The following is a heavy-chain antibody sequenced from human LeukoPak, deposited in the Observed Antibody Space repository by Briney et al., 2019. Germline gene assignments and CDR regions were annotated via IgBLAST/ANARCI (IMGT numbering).Heavy chain of an antibody. CDR3: ARAKRYCSGGRCYYYYGMDV. V-gene: IGHV4-30-4*01. CDR1: GGSISSGDYY. Sequence: PSQTLSLTCIVSGGSISSGDYYWSWIRQPPGKGLEWIGYIYYSGSTYYNPSLRSRVTISVDTSKNQFSLKLSSVTAADTAVNYCARAKRYCSGGRCYYYYGMDVWGKGTTVTVSS. J-gene: IGHJ6*04. CDR2: IYYSGST. D-gene: IGHD2-15*01.